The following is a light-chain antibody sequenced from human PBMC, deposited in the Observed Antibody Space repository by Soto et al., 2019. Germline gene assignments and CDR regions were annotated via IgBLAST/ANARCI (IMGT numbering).Light chain of an antibody. Sequence: QSALTQPASVSGSPGQSSTISCTGTSSDDGGYNYVSWYQQHPGKAPKLMIYDVSNRPSGVSNRFSGSKSGNTASLTISGLQAEDEADYYCSSYTSSGTYVVFGGGTKLTVL. CDR2: DVS. V-gene: IGLV2-14*01. CDR3: SSYTSSGTYVV. CDR1: SSDDGGYNY. J-gene: IGLJ2*01.